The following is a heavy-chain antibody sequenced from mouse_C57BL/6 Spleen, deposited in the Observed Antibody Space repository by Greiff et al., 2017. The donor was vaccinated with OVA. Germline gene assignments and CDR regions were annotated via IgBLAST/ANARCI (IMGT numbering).Heavy chain of an antibody. D-gene: IGHD1-1*01. V-gene: IGHV3-1*01. J-gene: IGHJ3*01. CDR3: ARGDYYGSSSFAY. CDR1: GYSITSGYD. Sequence: DVKLQESGPGMVKPSQSLSLTCTVTGYSITSGYDWHWIRHFPGNKLEWMGYISYSGSTNYNPSLKSRISITHDTSKNHFFLKLNSVTTEDTATYYCARGDYYGSSSFAYWGQGTLVTVSA. CDR2: ISYSGST.